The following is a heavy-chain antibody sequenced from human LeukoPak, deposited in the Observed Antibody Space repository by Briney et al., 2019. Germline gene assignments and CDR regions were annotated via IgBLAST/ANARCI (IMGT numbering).Heavy chain of an antibody. CDR1: GGSISSYY. CDR3: ARERSGGYGMDV. D-gene: IGHD4-23*01. Sequence: SETLSLTCTVSGGSISSYYWSWIRQPPGKGLEWIGYIYYSGSTNYNPSLKSRVTISADTSKNQFSLKLSSVTAADTAVYYCARERSGGYGMDVWGQGTTVTVSS. V-gene: IGHV4-59*01. CDR2: IYYSGST. J-gene: IGHJ6*02.